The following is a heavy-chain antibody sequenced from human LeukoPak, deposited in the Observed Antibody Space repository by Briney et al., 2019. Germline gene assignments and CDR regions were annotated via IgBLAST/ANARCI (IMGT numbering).Heavy chain of an antibody. J-gene: IGHJ4*02. V-gene: IGHV4-59*01. CDR3: ARGERLGPDF. CDR1: GGSIIGYY. CDR2: IHYSGST. Sequence: PETLSLTCTVSGGSIIGYYWSWIRQPPGKGLEWIGYIHYSGSTNYNPSLQSRVTISVDTSRSHFSLKLSSATAADTAVYYCARGERLGPDFWGQGTLVTVSS. D-gene: IGHD1-1*01.